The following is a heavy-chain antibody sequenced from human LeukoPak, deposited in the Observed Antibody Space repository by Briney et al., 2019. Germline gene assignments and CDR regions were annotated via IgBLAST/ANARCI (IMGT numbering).Heavy chain of an antibody. V-gene: IGHV1-8*01. Sequence: ASVKVSCKVSGYTLTEFSMHWVRQASGQGLEWMGWMNPNSGDTGYAQKFQGRVTMTRNTSISTAYMELSSLRSEDTAVYYCARGGWLVLRYFDYWGQGTLVTVSS. CDR2: MNPNSGDT. CDR1: GYTLTEFS. J-gene: IGHJ4*02. CDR3: ARGGWLVLRYFDY. D-gene: IGHD3-9*01.